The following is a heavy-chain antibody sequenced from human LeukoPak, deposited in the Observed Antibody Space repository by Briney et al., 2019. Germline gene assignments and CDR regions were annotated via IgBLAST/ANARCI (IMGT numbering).Heavy chain of an antibody. CDR1: GDSVSSNSAA. V-gene: IGHV6-1*01. D-gene: IGHD6-13*01. J-gene: IGHJ6*03. Sequence: SQTLSLTCAISGDSVSSNSAAWNWIRQSPSRGLEWLGRTYYRSKWYNDYAVSVKSRITINPDTSKNQFSLQLNSVTPEDTAVYYCAREYSSGSSWYYYYYYMDVWGKGTTVTVSS. CDR3: AREYSSGSSWYYYYYYMDV. CDR2: TYYRSKWYN.